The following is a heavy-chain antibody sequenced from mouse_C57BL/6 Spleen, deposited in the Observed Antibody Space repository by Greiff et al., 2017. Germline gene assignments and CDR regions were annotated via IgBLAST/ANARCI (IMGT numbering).Heavy chain of an antibody. CDR2: INPSSGYT. CDR3: ALLGASAMDY. V-gene: IGHV1-4*01. Sequence: QVQLQQSGAELARPGASVKMSCKASGYTFTSYTMHWVKQRPGQGLEWIGYINPSSGYTKYNQKFKDKATLTADKSSSTAYMQLSSLTSEDSAVYYCALLGASAMDYWGQGTSVTVSS. CDR1: GYTFTSYT. D-gene: IGHD4-1*01. J-gene: IGHJ4*01.